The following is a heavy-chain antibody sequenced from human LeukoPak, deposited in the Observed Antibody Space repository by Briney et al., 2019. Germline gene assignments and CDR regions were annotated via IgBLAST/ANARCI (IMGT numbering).Heavy chain of an antibody. J-gene: IGHJ3*02. D-gene: IGHD3-10*01. CDR1: GGSISSSSYY. V-gene: IGHV4-39*07. CDR2: IYYSGST. Sequence: SETLSLTCTVSGGSISSSSYYWGWIRQPPGKGLEWIGSIYYSGSTYYNPSLKSRVTISVDTSKNQFSLKLSSVTAADTAVYYCARDRTRGSGAFDIWGQGTMVTVSS. CDR3: ARDRTRGSGAFDI.